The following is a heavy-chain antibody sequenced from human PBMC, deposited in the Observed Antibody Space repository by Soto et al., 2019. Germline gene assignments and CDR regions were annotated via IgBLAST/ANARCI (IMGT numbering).Heavy chain of an antibody. CDR1: GGSISSYY. CDR3: ARDDSGYGSLDY. Sequence: QVQLQESGPGLVKPSETLSLTCTVSGGSISSYYWSWIRQPPGKGLEWIGYIYYSGSTNYNPSRKSRVTISVDTSKNQFSLTLSSVTAADTAVYYCARDDSGYGSLDYWGQGTLVTVSS. D-gene: IGHD5-12*01. V-gene: IGHV4-59*01. J-gene: IGHJ4*02. CDR2: IYYSGST.